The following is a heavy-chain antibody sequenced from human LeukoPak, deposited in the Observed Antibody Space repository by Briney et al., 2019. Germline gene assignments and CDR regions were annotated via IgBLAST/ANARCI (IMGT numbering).Heavy chain of an antibody. J-gene: IGHJ4*02. CDR2: TNPNSGGT. V-gene: IGHV1-2*06. CDR1: GYTFTGYY. D-gene: IGHD6-6*01. Sequence: ASVKVSCKASGYTFTGYYMHWVRQAPGQGLAWMGRTNPNSGGTNYAQKFQGRVTMTRDTSISTAYMELSRLRSDDAAVYYCARGSSSSRNDYWGQGTLVTVSS. CDR3: ARGSSSSRNDY.